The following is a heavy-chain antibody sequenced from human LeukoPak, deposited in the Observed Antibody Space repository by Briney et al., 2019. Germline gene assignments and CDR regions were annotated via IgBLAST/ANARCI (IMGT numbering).Heavy chain of an antibody. J-gene: IGHJ1*01. CDR1: GYTFTGYY. V-gene: IGHV1-2*04. D-gene: IGHD3-22*01. Sequence: GASVKVSCKASGYTFTGYYMHWVRQAPGQGLEWMGWINPNSGGTNYAQKFQGWVTMTRDTSISTAYMELSRLRSDDTAVYYCARDNYYDSSGTRGYFQHWGQGTLVTVSS. CDR2: INPNSGGT. CDR3: ARDNYYDSSGTRGYFQH.